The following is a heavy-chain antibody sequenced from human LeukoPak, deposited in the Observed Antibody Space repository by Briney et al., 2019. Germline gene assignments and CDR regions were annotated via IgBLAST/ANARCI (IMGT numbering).Heavy chain of an antibody. CDR2: IYYSGST. Sequence: SETLSLTCTVSGDSISSSSYYWGWIRQPPGKGLEWIASIYYSGSTYYNPSLKSRVTISVDTSKNQFSLKLSSVTAADTAVYYCASDYGDSRRWYWGQGTLVTVSS. V-gene: IGHV4-39*07. CDR3: ASDYGDSRRWY. J-gene: IGHJ4*02. D-gene: IGHD4-17*01. CDR1: GDSISSSSYY.